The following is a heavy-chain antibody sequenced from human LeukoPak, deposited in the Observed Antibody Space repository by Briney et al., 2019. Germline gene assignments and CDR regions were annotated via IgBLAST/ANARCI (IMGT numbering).Heavy chain of an antibody. Sequence: SETLSLTCRVYGGSFSGYYWSWIRQSPGRRLEWLGEINHSGSTNYHPSLRSRLTISVDKSNNKFSLNMTSVTAADTAVYFCARRTPGLYFGAFYYYMDVWGKGATVIISS. CDR1: GGSFSGYY. D-gene: IGHD3-16*02. J-gene: IGHJ6*03. CDR2: INHSGST. V-gene: IGHV4-34*01. CDR3: ARRTPGLYFGAFYYYMDV.